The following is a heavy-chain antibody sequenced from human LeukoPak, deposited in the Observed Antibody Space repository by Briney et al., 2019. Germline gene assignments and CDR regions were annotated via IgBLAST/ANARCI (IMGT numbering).Heavy chain of an antibody. CDR1: GFTFSSYS. CDR2: IGGSGVRT. D-gene: IGHD6-19*01. CDR3: AKDKAGYFDY. Sequence: PGGSLRLSCAASGFTFSSYSMNWVRQAPGKGLEWVSGIGGSGVRTYYADSVKGRFTISRDNSRNTVYLQMKSLRAEDTAVYYCAKDKAGYFDYWGQGTLVTVSS. J-gene: IGHJ4*02. V-gene: IGHV3-23*01.